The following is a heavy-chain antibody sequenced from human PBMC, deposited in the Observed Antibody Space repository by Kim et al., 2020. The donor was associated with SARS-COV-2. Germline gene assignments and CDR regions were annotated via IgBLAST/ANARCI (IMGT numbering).Heavy chain of an antibody. CDR3: AREDILTGYFVYGMDV. Sequence: ASVKVSCKASGYTFTSYYMHWVRQAPGQGLEWMGIINPSGGSTSYAQKFQGRVTMTRDTSTSTVYMGLSSLRSEDTAVYYCAREDILTGYFVYGMDVWGQGTTVTVSS. CDR1: GYTFTSYY. V-gene: IGHV1-46*01. CDR2: INPSGGST. J-gene: IGHJ6*02. D-gene: IGHD3-9*01.